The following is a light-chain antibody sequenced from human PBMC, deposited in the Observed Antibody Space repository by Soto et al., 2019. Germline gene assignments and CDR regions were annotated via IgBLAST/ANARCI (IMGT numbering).Light chain of an antibody. CDR1: SSNIGAGYD. CDR2: GNS. Sequence: QSVLTQPPSVSGAPLQRVTISFTGSSSNIGAGYDVHWYQQLPGTAPKLLIYGNSNRPSGVPDRFSGSKSGTSASLAITGLQAEDEADYYCQSYDSSLSDVFGTGTKVTVL. CDR3: QSYDSSLSDV. V-gene: IGLV1-40*01. J-gene: IGLJ1*01.